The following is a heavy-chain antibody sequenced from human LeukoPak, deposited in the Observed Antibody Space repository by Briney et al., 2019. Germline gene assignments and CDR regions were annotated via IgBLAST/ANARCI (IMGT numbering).Heavy chain of an antibody. CDR2: ISYSGST. CDR3: ARGQYSGSWSYYFDY. V-gene: IGHV4-59*01. D-gene: IGHD6-13*01. J-gene: IGHJ4*02. CDR1: GGSISSYY. Sequence: SETLSLTCTVSGGSISSYYWNWIRQPPGKALEWIGYISYSGSTNYNPSLKSRVTISLDTSKNQFSLQLSSVTAADTAVYYCARGQYSGSWSYYFDYWGQGTLVTASS.